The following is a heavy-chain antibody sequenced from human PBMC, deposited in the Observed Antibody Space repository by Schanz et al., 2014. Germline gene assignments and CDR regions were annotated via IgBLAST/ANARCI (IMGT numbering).Heavy chain of an antibody. Sequence: EVQLVESGGNLVQPGGSLRLSCVASGFTFSSHSMNWVRQAPGQGLEYISSISPSSSYIYYADSVKGRFTISRDNAKNSLYLQMNSLRAEDAAVYYCARDRDAGGYDSWGQGTLVTVSS. V-gene: IGHV3-21*01. CDR1: GFTFSSHS. CDR2: ISPSSSYI. D-gene: IGHD2-8*02. J-gene: IGHJ5*01. CDR3: ARDRDAGGYDS.